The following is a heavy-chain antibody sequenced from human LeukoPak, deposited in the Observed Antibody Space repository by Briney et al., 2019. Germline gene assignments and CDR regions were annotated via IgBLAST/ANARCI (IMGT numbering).Heavy chain of an antibody. CDR3: AREDGYNWRGFDY. CDR1: GGSFSGYY. CDR2: INHSGST. V-gene: IGHV4-34*01. Sequence: KPSETLSLTCAVYGGSFSGYYWSWIRQPPGKGLEWIGEINHSGSTNYNPSLKSRVTISVDTSKNQFSLKLSSVTAADTAVYYCAREDGYNWRGFDYWGQGTLVTVSS. J-gene: IGHJ4*02. D-gene: IGHD5-24*01.